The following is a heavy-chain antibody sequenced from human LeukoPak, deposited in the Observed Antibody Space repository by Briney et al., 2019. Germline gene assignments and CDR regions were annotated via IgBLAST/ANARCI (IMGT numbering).Heavy chain of an antibody. D-gene: IGHD1-1*01. CDR2: VSSSGTTT. J-gene: IGHJ4*02. V-gene: IGHV3-48*04. CDR1: GFTFSIHT. Sequence: GGSLRLSCVDSGFTFSIHTMTWVRQAPGKGLEWVSSVSSSGTTTYYAGSVKGRFTISRDNAKNSVFLQMNSLRAEDTAVYYCARGFGTRACFDYWSQGTLVTVSA. CDR3: ARGFGTRACFDY.